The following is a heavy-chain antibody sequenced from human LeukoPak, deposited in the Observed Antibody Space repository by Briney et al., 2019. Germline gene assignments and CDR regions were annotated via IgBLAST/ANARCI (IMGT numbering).Heavy chain of an antibody. CDR2: INSDGSEG. Sequence: GGSLRLSCAASEFTFSSYAMNWVRQAPGKGLEWVASINSDGSEGYYADVVKGRFTISRDNAKNSLYLQINSLRAEDTAVYYCARSSYSSSSSVWGQGTMVTVSS. D-gene: IGHD6-6*01. J-gene: IGHJ3*01. CDR1: EFTFSSYA. CDR3: ARSSYSSSSSV. V-gene: IGHV3-7*03.